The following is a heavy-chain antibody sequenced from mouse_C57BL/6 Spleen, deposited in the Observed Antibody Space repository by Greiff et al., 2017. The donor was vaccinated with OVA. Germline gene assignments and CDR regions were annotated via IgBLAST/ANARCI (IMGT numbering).Heavy chain of an antibody. CDR2: INPSNGGT. D-gene: IGHD2-5*01. V-gene: IGHV1-53*01. CDR1: GYTFTSYW. Sequence: VQLQQPGTELVKPGASVKLSCKASGYTFTSYWMHWVKQRPGQGLEWIGNINPSNGGTNYNEKFKSKATLTVDKSSSTAYMQLSSLTSEDSAVYYCAREGSNYDWYFDVWGTGTTVTVSS. CDR3: AREGSNYDWYFDV. J-gene: IGHJ1*03.